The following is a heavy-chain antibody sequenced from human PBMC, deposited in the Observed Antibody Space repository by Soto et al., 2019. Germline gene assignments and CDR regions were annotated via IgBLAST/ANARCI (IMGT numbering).Heavy chain of an antibody. D-gene: IGHD6-13*01. V-gene: IGHV3-33*01. CDR3: ARETDSSSWYLSMHY. Sequence: QVQLVESGGGVVQPGRSLRLSCAASGFTFSSYDMHWVRQAPGKGLEWVAVIWCDGSNKYYAASVKGRFTISRDNSKNTLYLQMNSLRAEDTAVYYCARETDSSSWYLSMHYWGQGTLVTVSS. CDR2: IWCDGSNK. J-gene: IGHJ4*02. CDR1: GFTFSSYD.